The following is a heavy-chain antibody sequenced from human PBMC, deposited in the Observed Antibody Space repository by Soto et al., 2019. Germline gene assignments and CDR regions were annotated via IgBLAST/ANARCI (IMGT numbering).Heavy chain of an antibody. J-gene: IGHJ4*02. V-gene: IGHV4-31*03. CDR3: ASQVSGWYPDY. CDR2: IFDSGTT. Sequence: QVQLQESGPGLVKPSQTLSLTCTVSGGSISSGGYYWSWLRQHPGKGLEWIGYIFDSGTTYYNPSLKSRVTISVDPSKSQFSLRLTSVTATDTAVYYCASQVSGWYPDYWGQGTLVTVSS. CDR1: GGSISSGGYY. D-gene: IGHD6-19*01.